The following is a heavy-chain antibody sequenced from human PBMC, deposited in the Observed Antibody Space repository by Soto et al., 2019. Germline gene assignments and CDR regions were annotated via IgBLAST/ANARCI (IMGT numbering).Heavy chain of an antibody. CDR3: ARGGYYDSSGYYDY. J-gene: IGHJ4*02. V-gene: IGHV4-59*01. CDR1: GGSIGSYY. Sequence: SETLSLTCTVSGGSIGSYYWSWIRQPPGKGLEWIGYIYYSGSTNYNPSLKSRVTISVDTSKNQFSLKLSSVTAADTAVYYCARGGYYDSSGYYDYWGQGTLVTVSS. D-gene: IGHD3-22*01. CDR2: IYYSGST.